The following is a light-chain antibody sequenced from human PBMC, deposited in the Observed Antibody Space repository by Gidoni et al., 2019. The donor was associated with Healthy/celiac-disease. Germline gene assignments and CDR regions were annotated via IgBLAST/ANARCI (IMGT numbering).Light chain of an antibody. CDR3: QQRSNWPPG. CDR2: EAS. CDR1: ESVSSY. Sequence: EIVFTHSPATLSLSPGERATLSCRASESVSSYFAWYQQKPGQAPRLLIYEASNRATGIPARFSGSGSGTDFTLTISSLEPEDFAVYYCQQRSNWPPGFGQGTKLEIK. V-gene: IGKV3-11*01. J-gene: IGKJ2*01.